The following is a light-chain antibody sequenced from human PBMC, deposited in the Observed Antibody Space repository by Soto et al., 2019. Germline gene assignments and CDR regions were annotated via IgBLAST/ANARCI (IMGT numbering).Light chain of an antibody. V-gene: IGKV3-11*01. Sequence: EIVLTQSPATLSLSPGERATLSCRASQSVSSYLAWYQQKPGQAPRLLIYDASNRATGIPARFSGSGSGTDFTLTISSLEPEDFAVYYSQQRSNWPLTFGGGTTVEIK. J-gene: IGKJ4*01. CDR3: QQRSNWPLT. CDR1: QSVSSY. CDR2: DAS.